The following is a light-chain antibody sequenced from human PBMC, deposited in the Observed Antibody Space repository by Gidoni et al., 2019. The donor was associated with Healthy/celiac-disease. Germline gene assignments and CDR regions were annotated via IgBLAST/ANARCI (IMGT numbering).Light chain of an antibody. Sequence: EIVFTHSPATLSLSPGERATLSCRSSQSVSSYLAWYQQKTVQAPRLLIYAASNRATGIPARFSGSGAGTDFILTISSIEPEDFAVYYCQKRSNWPYTFGQGTKLEIK. CDR2: AAS. CDR1: QSVSSY. CDR3: QKRSNWPYT. V-gene: IGKV3-11*01. J-gene: IGKJ2*01.